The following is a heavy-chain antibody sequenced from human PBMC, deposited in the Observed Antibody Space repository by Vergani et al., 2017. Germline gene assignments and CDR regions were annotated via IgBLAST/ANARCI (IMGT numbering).Heavy chain of an antibody. CDR1: GYSISSGYY. J-gene: IGHJ4*02. CDR2: IYHSGST. D-gene: IGHD3-22*01. CDR3: ARRRPGYYDRSGYFDY. Sequence: QVQLQESGPGLVKPSETLSLTCAVSGYSISSGYYWGWIRQPPGQGLEWIGSIYHSGSTYYNPSLKSRVTISVDTSKNQFSLKLSSVTAADTAVYYCARRRPGYYDRSGYFDYWGQGTLVTVSS. V-gene: IGHV4-38-2*01.